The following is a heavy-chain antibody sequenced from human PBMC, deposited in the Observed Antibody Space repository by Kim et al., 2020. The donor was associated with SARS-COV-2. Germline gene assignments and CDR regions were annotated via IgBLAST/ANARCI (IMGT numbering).Heavy chain of an antibody. Sequence: GGSLRLSCAASGFTFSSYGMHWVRQAPGKGLEWVAVISYDGSNKYYADSVKGRFTISRDNSKNTLYLQMNSLRAEDTAVYYCANEYCSSTSCYHHWGQGTLVTVSS. V-gene: IGHV3-30*18. CDR2: ISYDGSNK. D-gene: IGHD2-2*01. J-gene: IGHJ5*02. CDR3: ANEYCSSTSCYHH. CDR1: GFTFSSYG.